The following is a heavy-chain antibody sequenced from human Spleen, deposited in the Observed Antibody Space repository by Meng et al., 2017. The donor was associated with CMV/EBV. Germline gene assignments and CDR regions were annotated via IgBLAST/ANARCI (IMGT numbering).Heavy chain of an antibody. D-gene: IGHD6-13*01. CDR1: GGSISTTNYY. CDR2: IYYSGSP. J-gene: IGHJ6*02. V-gene: IGHV4-39*07. Sequence: GSLRLSCSVSGGSISTTNYYWGWIRQPPGKGLEWIGSIYYSGSPYYNPSLKSRVTISVDTSKNQFSLKLSSVSAADTAVYYCARDSDPRIAAAKLVQNHGMDVWGQGTTVTVSS. CDR3: ARDSDPRIAAAKLVQNHGMDV.